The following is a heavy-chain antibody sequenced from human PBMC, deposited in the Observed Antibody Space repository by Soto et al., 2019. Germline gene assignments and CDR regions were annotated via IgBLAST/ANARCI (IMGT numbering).Heavy chain of an antibody. D-gene: IGHD3-22*01. CDR3: ARDLNLYYYDTSGVYFDS. CDR2: IYYSGTT. J-gene: IGHJ4*02. Sequence: PSETLSLTCTVSGGSISGYFWSWIRQPPGKGLEWIGYIYYSGTTNYNPSLKSRVTISLDTSKNHFSLKLSSVSAADTAVYFCARDLNLYYYDTSGVYFDSWGQGXLVTVYS. V-gene: IGHV4-59*01. CDR1: GGSISGYF.